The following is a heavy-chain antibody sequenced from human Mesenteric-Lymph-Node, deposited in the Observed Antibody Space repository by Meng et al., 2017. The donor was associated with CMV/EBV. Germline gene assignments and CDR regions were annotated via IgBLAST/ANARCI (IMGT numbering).Heavy chain of an antibody. Sequence: SCAVSGFTVSTNYMTWVRQAPGKGLEWVSIIYGGSASSYYDSSTYYADSVRGRFTISRDSSRNTLYLQMNSLRAEDTGVYYCARDLVVSAGIGTNYYGIDVWGQGTTVTVSS. CDR2: IYGGSASSYYDSST. J-gene: IGHJ6*02. CDR3: ARDLVVSAGIGTNYYGIDV. D-gene: IGHD6-13*01. V-gene: IGHV3-53*01. CDR1: GFTVSTNY.